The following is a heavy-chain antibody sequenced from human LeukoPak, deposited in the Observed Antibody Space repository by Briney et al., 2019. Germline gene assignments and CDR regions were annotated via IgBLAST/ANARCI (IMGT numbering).Heavy chain of an antibody. D-gene: IGHD3-22*01. J-gene: IGHJ4*02. CDR2: ISGSGGTT. CDR1: GFTFSNYA. Sequence: SGGSLRLPCAASGFTFSNYAMSWVRQAPGKGLEWVSTISGSGGTTYYADSVKGRFTISRDNSKNTLYLQMNSLRAEDTAVYYCAKDTEVVVSTTYFDYWGQGTLVTVSS. V-gene: IGHV3-23*01. CDR3: AKDTEVVVSTTYFDY.